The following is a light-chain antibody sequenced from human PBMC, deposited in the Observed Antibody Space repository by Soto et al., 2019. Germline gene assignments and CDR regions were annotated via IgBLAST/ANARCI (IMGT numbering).Light chain of an antibody. CDR3: NSYATTNTWV. Sequence: QSALTQPPSASGSPGQSVTISCTGTSSDVGAYNYVSWYQHHPGKAPKLIIYEVNKRPSGVPDRFSGSKSGNTASLTVSGLQAEDEADYYCNSYATTNTWVFGGGTKLTVL. CDR2: EVN. V-gene: IGLV2-8*01. J-gene: IGLJ3*02. CDR1: SSDVGAYNY.